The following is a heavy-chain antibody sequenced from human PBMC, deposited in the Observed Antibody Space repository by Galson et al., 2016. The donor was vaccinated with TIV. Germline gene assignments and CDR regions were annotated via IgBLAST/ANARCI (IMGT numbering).Heavy chain of an antibody. CDR1: GGSISSGGNY. Sequence: LSLTCNVSGGSISSGGNYWSWIRQHPGKGLEWIGYIYKRDSYNSGSTYYNPSLKNRVSISVDTSKNHFSLRLSSVTAADTAVYYCARWADSGSYYEYFHHWGQGTLVTVSS. CDR2: IYKRDSYNSGST. D-gene: IGHD1-26*01. CDR3: ARWADSGSYYEYFHH. V-gene: IGHV4-31*03. J-gene: IGHJ1*01.